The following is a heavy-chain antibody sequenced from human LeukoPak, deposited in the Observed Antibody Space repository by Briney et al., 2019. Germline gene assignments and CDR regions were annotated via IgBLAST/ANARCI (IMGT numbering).Heavy chain of an antibody. CDR2: IYTSGST. CDR3: ARALYKLTGVARYFDY. Sequence: SETLSLTCTVSGGSISSYYWSWTRQPAGKGLEWIRRIYTSGSTNYNPSLKSRVTISVDTSKNQFSLKLSSVTAADTAVYYCARALYKLTGVARYFDYWGQGTLVTVSS. V-gene: IGHV4-4*07. CDR1: GGSISSYY. D-gene: IGHD7-27*01. J-gene: IGHJ4*02.